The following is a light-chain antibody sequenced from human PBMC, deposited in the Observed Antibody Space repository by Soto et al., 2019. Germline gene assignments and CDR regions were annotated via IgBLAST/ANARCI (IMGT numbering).Light chain of an antibody. CDR3: KSFTARFTYV. CDR2: DVS. J-gene: IGLJ1*01. V-gene: IGLV2-14*01. CDR1: SSDVGGYNH. Sequence: QSVLTQPVSVSGSPGQSITISCTGTSSDVGGYNHVSWYQQHPGKAPKLMIYDVSSRPSGVSNRFSGSKSGNTASLTISGLQAEDEADYYCKSFTARFTYVFGTGTKVTVL.